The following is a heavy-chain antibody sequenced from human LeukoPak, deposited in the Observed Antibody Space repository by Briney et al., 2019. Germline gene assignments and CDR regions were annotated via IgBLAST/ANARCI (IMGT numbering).Heavy chain of an antibody. D-gene: IGHD2-15*01. V-gene: IGHV3-11*04. J-gene: IGHJ6*04. CDR3: ARVGFAPQSVSRVGWMDV. CDR1: GFTFSDYY. CDR2: ISSSGSTI. Sequence: GGSLRLSCAASGFTFSDYYMSWIRQAPGKGLEWVSYISSSGSTIHYADSVKGRFTISRDNAKNSLYLQMNSLRAEDTAVYYCARVGFAPQSVSRVGWMDVWGKGTTVTVSS.